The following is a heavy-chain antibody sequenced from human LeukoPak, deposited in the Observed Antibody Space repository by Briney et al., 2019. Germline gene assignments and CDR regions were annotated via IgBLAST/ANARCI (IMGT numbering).Heavy chain of an antibody. CDR3: ARFGGFAGTYFDY. Sequence: SETLSLTCTVSGGSISSSSYYWGWIRQPPGKGLEWIGSIYYSGSTYYNPSLKSRVTISVDTSKNQFSLKLSSVTAAGTAVYYCARFGGFAGTYFDYWGQGTLVTVSS. V-gene: IGHV4-39*07. CDR2: IYYSGST. J-gene: IGHJ4*02. CDR1: GGSISSSSYY. D-gene: IGHD3-10*01.